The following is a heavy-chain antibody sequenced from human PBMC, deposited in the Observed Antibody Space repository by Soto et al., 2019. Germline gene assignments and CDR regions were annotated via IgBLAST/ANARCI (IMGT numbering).Heavy chain of an antibody. CDR3: ASRRADGSGSYYFDY. J-gene: IGHJ4*02. D-gene: IGHD3-10*01. CDR1: GGSISSGGYY. V-gene: IGHV4-31*03. CDR2: IYYSGST. Sequence: LSLTCTVSGGSISSGGYYWSWIRQHPGKGLEWIGYIYYSGSTYYNPSLKSRVTISVDTSKNQFSLKLSSVTAADTAVYYCASRRADGSGSYYFDYWGQGTLVTVSS.